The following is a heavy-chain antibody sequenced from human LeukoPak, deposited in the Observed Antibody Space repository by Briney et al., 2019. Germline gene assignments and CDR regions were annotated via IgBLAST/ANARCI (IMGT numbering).Heavy chain of an antibody. J-gene: IGHJ2*01. CDR3: ARDLAWGAFDY. Sequence: PGGSLRLSCAASGFTFSSYSMNWVRQAPGKGLEWVSSISSSSYIYYADSVKGRFTISRDDSKNTLSLQMNSLRVEDTAVYHCARDLAWGAFDYWGRGTLVTVSS. CDR1: GFTFSSYS. D-gene: IGHD3-9*01. V-gene: IGHV3-21*04. CDR2: ISSSSYI.